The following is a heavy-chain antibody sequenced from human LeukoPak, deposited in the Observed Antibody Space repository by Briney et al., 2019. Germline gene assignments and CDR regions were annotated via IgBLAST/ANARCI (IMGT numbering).Heavy chain of an antibody. D-gene: IGHD3-16*02. CDR2: ISSSSSYI. CDR3: AGDGGYLRYYFDY. Sequence: GGSLRLSCAASGFTFSSYSMNWVRQAPGKGLEWVSSISSSSSYIYYADSVKGRFTISRDNAKNSLYLQMNSLRAEDTAVYYCAGDGGYLRYYFDYWGQGTLVTVSS. V-gene: IGHV3-21*01. J-gene: IGHJ4*02. CDR1: GFTFSSYS.